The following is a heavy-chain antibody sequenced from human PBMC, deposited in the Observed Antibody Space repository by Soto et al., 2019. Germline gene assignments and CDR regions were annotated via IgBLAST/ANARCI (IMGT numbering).Heavy chain of an antibody. Sequence: QVQLVQSGAEVKKPGASVKVSCKASGYTFTTYAMHWVRQAPGQRLEWMGWIYAGNGNTKYSQKFQGRVTITRDTSASTAYMELSSLRSEDTAVYYRARGPPKSLVYFDYWGQGTLVTVSS. CDR3: ARGPPKSLVYFDY. V-gene: IGHV1-3*01. CDR1: GYTFTTYA. J-gene: IGHJ4*02. CDR2: IYAGNGNT. D-gene: IGHD2-8*02.